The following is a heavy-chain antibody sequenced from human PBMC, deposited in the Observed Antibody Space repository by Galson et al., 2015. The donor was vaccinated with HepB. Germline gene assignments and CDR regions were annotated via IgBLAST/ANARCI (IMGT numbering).Heavy chain of an antibody. CDR3: ARRVVLVRGLSQKGLNWFDP. D-gene: IGHD3-10*01. CDR2: IYYSGST. Sequence: DTLSLTCTVSGASVSGDTYYWSWIRQSPGKELEWIGYIYYSGSTNYNPSLKSRVTILVDTSKNQFSLRLTSLTAADTAVYYCARRVVLVRGLSQKGLNWFDPWGPGTLVTVFS. V-gene: IGHV4-61*01. J-gene: IGHJ5*02. CDR1: GASVSGDTYY.